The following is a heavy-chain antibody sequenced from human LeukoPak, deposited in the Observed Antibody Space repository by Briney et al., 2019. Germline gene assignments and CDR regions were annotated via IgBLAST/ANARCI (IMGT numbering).Heavy chain of an antibody. J-gene: IGHJ4*02. Sequence: GGSLRLSCAASGLTFSSYGMHWVRQAPGKGLEWVAVISYDGSNKFYADAVKGRFTISRDNSKNTLYLQMNSLRTEDTAVYYCAKSYTSSWTFDYWGQGTLVTVSS. V-gene: IGHV3-30*18. CDR2: ISYDGSNK. CDR1: GLTFSSYG. D-gene: IGHD6-13*01. CDR3: AKSYTSSWTFDY.